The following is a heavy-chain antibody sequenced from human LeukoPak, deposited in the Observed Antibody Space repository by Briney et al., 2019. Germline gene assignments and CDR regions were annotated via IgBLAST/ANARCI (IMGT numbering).Heavy chain of an antibody. CDR2: ISTDGST. J-gene: IGHJ4*02. Sequence: SETLSLTCTVSGDSISSGAYYWSWIRQPAGKGLEWIGRISTDGSTNYNPSLKSRVTISVDTSRNQFSLKLSSVTAADTAVYYCAPQGPNCSGGTCFFDYWGQGTLVTVSS. D-gene: IGHD2-15*01. CDR1: GDSISSGAYY. V-gene: IGHV4-61*02. CDR3: APQGPNCSGGTCFFDY.